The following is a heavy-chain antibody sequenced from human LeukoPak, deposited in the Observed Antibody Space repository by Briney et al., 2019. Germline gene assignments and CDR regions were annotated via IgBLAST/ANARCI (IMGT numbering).Heavy chain of an antibody. D-gene: IGHD6-13*01. CDR1: GGSISSYY. J-gene: IGHJ6*03. Sequence: SETLSLTCTVSGGSISSYYWSWIRQPAGKGLEWIGRIYTSGSTNYNPSLKSRVTMSVDTSKSQFSLKLSSVTAADTAVYYCARGLGEQLVNYYYYMDVWGKGTTVTVSS. V-gene: IGHV4-4*07. CDR2: IYTSGST. CDR3: ARGLGEQLVNYYYYMDV.